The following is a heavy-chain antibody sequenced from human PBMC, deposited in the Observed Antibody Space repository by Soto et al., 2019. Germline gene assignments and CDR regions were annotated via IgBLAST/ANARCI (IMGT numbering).Heavy chain of an antibody. D-gene: IGHD6-13*01. J-gene: IGHJ4*02. CDR1: GFTFSSYA. Sequence: GGSLRLSCAASGFTFSSYAMSWVRQAPGKGLEWVSGISHSSANTYYAETVKGRFTISRDNSKNMLYLQMYSLRAEDTAVYFCAKDPVASAGTGWFDYWGQGTLVTVSS. CDR2: ISHSSANT. CDR3: AKDPVASAGTGWFDY. V-gene: IGHV3-23*01.